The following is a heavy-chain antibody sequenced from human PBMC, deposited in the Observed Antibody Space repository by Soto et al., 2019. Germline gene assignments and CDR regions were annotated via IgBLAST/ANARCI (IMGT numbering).Heavy chain of an antibody. D-gene: IGHD3-3*01. Sequence: PGESLKISCKGSGYSFTSYWIGWVRQMPGKGLEWMGIIYPGDSDTRYSPSFQGQVTISADKSISTAYLQWSSLKASEIAMYYCARHERYYDFWSGYHDYYYYGMDVWGQGTTVT. V-gene: IGHV5-51*01. CDR2: IYPGDSDT. J-gene: IGHJ6*02. CDR3: ARHERYYDFWSGYHDYYYYGMDV. CDR1: GYSFTSYW.